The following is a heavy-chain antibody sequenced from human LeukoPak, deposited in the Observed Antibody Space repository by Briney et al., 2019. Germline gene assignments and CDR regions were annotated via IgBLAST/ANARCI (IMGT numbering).Heavy chain of an antibody. CDR1: GASISSFF. D-gene: IGHD3-16*01. V-gene: IGHV4-59*01. Sequence: SETLSLTCTVSGASISSFFWSWIRQPPGKGLEWVGYIFCTGNTKFNPSLKSRVTISLDTSKKQFSLKLSSVTAADTAVYYCARGGQYDDFDYWGQGTLVTVSS. CDR2: IFCTGNT. CDR3: ARGGQYDDFDY. J-gene: IGHJ4*02.